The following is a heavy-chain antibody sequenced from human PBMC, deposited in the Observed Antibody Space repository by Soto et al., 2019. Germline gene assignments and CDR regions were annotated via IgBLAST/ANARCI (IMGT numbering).Heavy chain of an antibody. CDR1: GYTFTDYA. J-gene: IGHJ5*02. CDR3: ARDRGRDGYNLDWFDP. Sequence: GASVKVSCKASGYTFTDYAMHWVRQAPGQGLEWMGWISAYNGNTNYAQKLQGRVTMTTDTSTSTAYMELRSLRSDDTAVYYCARDRGRDGYNLDWFDPWGQGTLVTVSS. D-gene: IGHD5-12*01. CDR2: ISAYNGNT. V-gene: IGHV1-18*01.